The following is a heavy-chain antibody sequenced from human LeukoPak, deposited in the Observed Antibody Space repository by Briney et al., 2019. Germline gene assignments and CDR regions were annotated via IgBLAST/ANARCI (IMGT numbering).Heavy chain of an antibody. D-gene: IGHD6-13*01. CDR2: ISGSGGST. J-gene: IGHJ4*02. Sequence: PGGSLRLSCAASGFTFSSYAMSWVRQAPGKVLEWVSAISGSGGSTYYADSVKGRFTISRDNSKNTLYLQMNSLRAEDTAVYYCAKARYSIAAAGNYFDYWGQGTLVTVSS. V-gene: IGHV3-23*01. CDR3: AKARYSIAAAGNYFDY. CDR1: GFTFSSYA.